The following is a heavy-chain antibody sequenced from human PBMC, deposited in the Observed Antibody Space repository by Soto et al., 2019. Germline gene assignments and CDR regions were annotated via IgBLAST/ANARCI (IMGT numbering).Heavy chain of an antibody. Sequence: GGSLRLSCAASGFTFSSYSMNWVRQAPGKGLEWVSSISSSSSYIYYADSVKGRFTISRDNAKNSLYLQMNSLRAEDPAVYYYARIQPEYDVFDIWGKGTMVTVS. CDR2: ISSSSSYI. CDR3: ARIQPEYDVFDI. V-gene: IGHV3-21*01. CDR1: GFTFSSYS. J-gene: IGHJ3*02.